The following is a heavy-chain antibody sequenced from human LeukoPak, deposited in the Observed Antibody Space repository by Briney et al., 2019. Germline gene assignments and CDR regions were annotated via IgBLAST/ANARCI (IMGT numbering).Heavy chain of an antibody. CDR2: IYPGDSDT. Sequence: GESLKISCKGSGYSFTSYWIGWVRQMPGKGLEWMGIIYPGDSDTRYSPSFQGQVTISADKSISTAYLQWSSLKASDTAMYYCARGHTPYYYDNSGYPDYWGQGTLVTVSS. V-gene: IGHV5-51*01. CDR3: ARGHTPYYYDNSGYPDY. J-gene: IGHJ4*02. CDR1: GYSFTSYW. D-gene: IGHD3-22*01.